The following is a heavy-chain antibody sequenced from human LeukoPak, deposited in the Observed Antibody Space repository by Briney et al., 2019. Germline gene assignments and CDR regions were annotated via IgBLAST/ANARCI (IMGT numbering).Heavy chain of an antibody. CDR2: ISRTGSNI. J-gene: IGHJ5*02. V-gene: IGHV3-48*03. CDR3: ARGIGFDP. CDR1: GFTFNNYE. Sequence: GGSLRLSCAASGFTFNNYEMNWVRQAPGKGLEWVSYISRTGSNIYYADSVKGRFTISRDNANNSLYLQMNSLRAEDTAVYYCARGIGFDPWGQGTLVTVSS.